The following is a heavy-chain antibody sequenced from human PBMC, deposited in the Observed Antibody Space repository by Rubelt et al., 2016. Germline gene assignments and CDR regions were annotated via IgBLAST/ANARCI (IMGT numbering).Heavy chain of an antibody. CDR2: PYYRAKWYN. J-gene: IGHJ4*02. CDR1: GDSVSTNSVA. V-gene: IGHV6-1*01. Sequence: QVQLQQSGPGLLRPSQTLSLTCAISGDSVSTNSVAWNWIRQSPSRGLEWLGRPYYRAKWYNEYAVSVKSRITINPTTSKNQLSLRVNAVTPEDTAVYYGARDHGGLDYWGQGTLVTVSS. CDR3: ARDHGGLDY. D-gene: IGHD2-15*01.